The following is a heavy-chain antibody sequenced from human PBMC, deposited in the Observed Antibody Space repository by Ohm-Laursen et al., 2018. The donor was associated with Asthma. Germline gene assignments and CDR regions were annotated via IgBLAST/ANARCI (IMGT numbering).Heavy chain of an antibody. D-gene: IGHD1-26*01. V-gene: IGHV3-21*01. CDR2: ISTASSFI. CDR3: ARIGPEWELPGREYSLHH. J-gene: IGHJ1*01. CDR1: GYTFSRYS. Sequence: GSLRLSCAAPGYTFSRYSIHWVRQIPGKGLEWVASISTASSFIYYADSVRGRFTTSRDNARNSVYLQINSLRAEDTALYYCARIGPEWELPGREYSLHHWGEGTLVTVSS.